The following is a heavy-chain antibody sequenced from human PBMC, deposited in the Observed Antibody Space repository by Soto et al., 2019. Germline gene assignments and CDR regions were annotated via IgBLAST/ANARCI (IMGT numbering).Heavy chain of an antibody. CDR3: AKGIEVACSRIEY. D-gene: IGHD6-19*01. J-gene: IGHJ4*02. V-gene: IGHV3-23*01. CDR1: GFTFSSYA. Sequence: RLSCAASGFTFSSYAMSWVRQAPGKGLEWVSAISGSGGSTYYADSVKGRFTISRDNSKNTLYLQMNSLRAEDTAVSSCAKGIEVACSRIEYWGQVSQLTVSS. CDR2: ISGSGGST.